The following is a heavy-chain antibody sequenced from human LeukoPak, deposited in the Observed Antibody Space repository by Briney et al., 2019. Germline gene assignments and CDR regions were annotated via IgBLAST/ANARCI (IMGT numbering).Heavy chain of an antibody. Sequence: GGSLRLSCVASGFTFSSYGMHWVRQAPGKGLEWVAFIRYDGSNKYYADSVKGRFTISRDNSKNTLYLQVDSLRAEDTAVYYCAKVTKEKRGYTYGFDYWGQGTLVTVSS. J-gene: IGHJ4*02. CDR2: IRYDGSNK. D-gene: IGHD5-18*01. CDR3: AKVTKEKRGYTYGFDY. V-gene: IGHV3-30*02. CDR1: GFTFSSYG.